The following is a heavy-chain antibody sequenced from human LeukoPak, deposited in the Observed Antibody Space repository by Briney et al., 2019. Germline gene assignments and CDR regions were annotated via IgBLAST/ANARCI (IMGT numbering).Heavy chain of an antibody. CDR1: GGSISSYY. Sequence: SETLSLTCTVSGGSISSYYWSWIRQPAGKGLEWIGRIYTSGSTNYNPSLKSRVTMSVDTSKNQFSLKLSSVTAADTAVYYCARSTMVRGGGAFDIWGQGTVVTVSS. V-gene: IGHV4-4*07. CDR3: ARSTMVRGGGAFDI. J-gene: IGHJ3*02. CDR2: IYTSGST. D-gene: IGHD3-10*01.